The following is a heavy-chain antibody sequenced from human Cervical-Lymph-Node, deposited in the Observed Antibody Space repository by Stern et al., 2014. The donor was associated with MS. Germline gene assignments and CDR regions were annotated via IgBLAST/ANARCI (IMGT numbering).Heavy chain of an antibody. CDR2: IIPKFGTP. V-gene: IGHV1-69*01. CDR3: ARCRDILTAFYDGMDV. J-gene: IGHJ6*02. Sequence: MQLVESGAEVKKPGSSVKVSCKASGGTFSTHAISWVRQVPGLGLAWMGGIIPKFGTPNLAQRFPDRVTITADESTSTALMEVRSLRSEGTAVYYCARCRDILTAFYDGMDVWGQGTPVTVS. D-gene: IGHD3-9*01. CDR1: GGTFSTHA.